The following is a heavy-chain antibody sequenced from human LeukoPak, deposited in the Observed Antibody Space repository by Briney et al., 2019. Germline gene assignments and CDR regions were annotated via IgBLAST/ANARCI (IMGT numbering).Heavy chain of an antibody. J-gene: IGHJ3*02. CDR1: GGSISRSDYY. Sequence: PSETLSLTCSVSGGSISRSDYYWGWVRQPPGKGLEWIGSLYYSGSTYYDPSLKSRVTVSVDTSKNQFSLRLRSVTAADTAVYYCARQGSGPLTGLDIWGQGTVVTVSS. CDR2: LYYSGST. CDR3: ARQGSGPLTGLDI. V-gene: IGHV4-39*01. D-gene: IGHD3-9*01.